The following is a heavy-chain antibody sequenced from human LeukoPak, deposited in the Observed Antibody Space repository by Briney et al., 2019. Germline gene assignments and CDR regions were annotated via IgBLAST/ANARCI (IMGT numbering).Heavy chain of an antibody. Sequence: GEALKISCRGSGYSFIGYCIGWVLQMPGKGLEWMGIIYPGDSDTRYSPSFQGQVTISADKSISTAYLQWSSLKASDTAMYYCARPVGATTDPFDYWGQGTLVTVSS. CDR1: GYSFIGYC. V-gene: IGHV5-51*01. J-gene: IGHJ4*02. D-gene: IGHD1-26*01. CDR2: IYPGDSDT. CDR3: ARPVGATTDPFDY.